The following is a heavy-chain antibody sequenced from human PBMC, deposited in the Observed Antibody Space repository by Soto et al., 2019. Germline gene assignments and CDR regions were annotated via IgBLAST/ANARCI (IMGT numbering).Heavy chain of an antibody. V-gene: IGHV4-59*08. CDR3: ARQPGYYDILTGYSTYYFDY. D-gene: IGHD3-9*01. CDR2: IYYRGNT. Sequence: SETLSLTCTVSGGSISSYYWNWIRQPPGKGLEWIGYIYYRGNTNYNPSLKSLVTISVDTSKNQFSLKLSSVTAADTAVYYCARQPGYYDILTGYSTYYFDYWGQGTLVTVSS. J-gene: IGHJ4*02. CDR1: GGSISSYY.